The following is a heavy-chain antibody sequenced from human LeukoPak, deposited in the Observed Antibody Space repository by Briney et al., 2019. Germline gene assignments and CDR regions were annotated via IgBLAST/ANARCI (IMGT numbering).Heavy chain of an antibody. CDR3: ARDPNVDTAMANLFDY. CDR1: GYTFTGHY. J-gene: IGHJ4*02. CDR2: INPNSGGT. V-gene: IGHV1-2*02. D-gene: IGHD5-18*01. Sequence: ASVKISCKASGYTFTGHYVHWLRQAPGQGLEWMGWINPNSGGTNYAQKFQGRVTMTRDTSISTAYMELSRLRSDDTAVYYCARDPNVDTAMANLFDYWGQGTLVTVSS.